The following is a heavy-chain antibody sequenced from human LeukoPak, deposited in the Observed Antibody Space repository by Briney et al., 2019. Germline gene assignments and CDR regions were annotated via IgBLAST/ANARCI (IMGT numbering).Heavy chain of an antibody. CDR3: ARHPVVKMGPFEY. V-gene: IGHV4-34*01. CDR1: GFTFSSYA. D-gene: IGHD2-21*01. Sequence: GSLRLSCAASGFTFSSYAMHWLRQPPGKGLEWIGEINHSGSTTYNPSLKGRVTISVDTSKNQYSLNLTSVTAADTAIYYCARHPVVKMGPFEYWGQGTPVTVSS. CDR2: INHSGST. J-gene: IGHJ4*02.